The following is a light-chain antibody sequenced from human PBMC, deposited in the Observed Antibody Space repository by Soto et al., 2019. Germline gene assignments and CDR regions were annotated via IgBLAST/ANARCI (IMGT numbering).Light chain of an antibody. CDR3: MQALQTPIT. Sequence: IVMTQSPLSLPVTPGEPASVSCRSSQSLLHSNGYNYLDWYLQKPGHPPQLLIYLGSNRASGVPDRFSGSGSGTDFTLKISRVEAEDVGVYYCMQALQTPITFGQGTRLEIK. CDR1: QSLLHSNGYNY. J-gene: IGKJ5*01. CDR2: LGS. V-gene: IGKV2-28*01.